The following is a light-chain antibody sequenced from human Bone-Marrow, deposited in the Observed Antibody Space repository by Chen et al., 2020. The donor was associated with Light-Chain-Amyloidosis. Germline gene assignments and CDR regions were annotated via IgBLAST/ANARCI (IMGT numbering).Light chain of an antibody. V-gene: IGKV3-20*01. J-gene: IGKJ2*01. Sequence: ELVLTQSPGTLSLSPGERATLSCRASQSVSSSYLAWYQQKPGQAPRLLIYGASSRATGIPDRFSGSGSGTDFTLTISRLDPEDFAVYYCQQYASAPDNFGQGTKLEIK. CDR1: QSVSSSY. CDR3: QQYASAPDN. CDR2: GAS.